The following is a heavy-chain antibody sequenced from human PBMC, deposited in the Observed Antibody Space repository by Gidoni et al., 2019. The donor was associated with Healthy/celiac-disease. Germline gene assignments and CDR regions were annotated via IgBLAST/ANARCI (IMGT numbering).Heavy chain of an antibody. CDR1: DYTLTELS. J-gene: IGHJ3*02. CDR2: FDPEEGET. Sequence: QFQLVQSGAEVKNPGASVKVSCMVSDYTLTELSMHWVRQAPGKGLEWMGGFDPEEGETIYAQKFQGRVTMTEDTSTDTAYMELSSVRSEDTAVYYCATGRVGATDAFDIWGQGTMVTVSS. V-gene: IGHV1-24*01. D-gene: IGHD1-26*01. CDR3: ATGRVGATDAFDI.